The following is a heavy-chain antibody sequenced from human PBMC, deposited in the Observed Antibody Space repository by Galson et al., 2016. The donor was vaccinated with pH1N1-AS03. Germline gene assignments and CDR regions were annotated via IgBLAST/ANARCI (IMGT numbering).Heavy chain of an antibody. J-gene: IGHJ3*02. CDR1: GFTFEDHA. D-gene: IGHD5-18*01. V-gene: IGHV3-9*01. CDR3: ARGPGYSYSLGAFDI. Sequence: SLRLSCAASGFTFEDHAMHWVRQIPGRGLEWVSHISWNSGKLGYAASVNGRFTISRDNAKNSVYLQMNRLRAEETAVYYCARGPGYSYSLGAFDIWGQGTMVTVSS. CDR2: ISWNSGKL.